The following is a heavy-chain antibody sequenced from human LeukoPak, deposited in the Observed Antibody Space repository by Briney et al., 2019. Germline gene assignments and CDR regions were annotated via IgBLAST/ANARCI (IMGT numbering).Heavy chain of an antibody. J-gene: IGHJ4*02. CDR1: GFTFSSYG. D-gene: IGHD1-26*01. Sequence: GGSLRLSCAASGFTFSSYGMHWVRQAPGKGLEWVAFIRYDGSNKYYADSVKGRFTIFRDNSKNTLYLQMNSLRAEDTAVYYCAKDSSSNPRPRIVGATQGGFDYWGQGTLVTVSS. CDR2: IRYDGSNK. V-gene: IGHV3-30*02. CDR3: AKDSSSNPRPRIVGATQGGFDY.